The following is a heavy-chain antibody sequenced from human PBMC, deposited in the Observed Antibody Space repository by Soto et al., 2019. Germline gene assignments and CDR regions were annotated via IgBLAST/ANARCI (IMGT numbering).Heavy chain of an antibody. D-gene: IGHD3-3*01. V-gene: IGHV1-69*13. CDR2: IIPIFGTA. Sequence: SVKVSCKASGGTFSSYAISWVRQAPGQGLEWMGGIIPIFGTANYAQKFQGRVTITADESTSTAYMELSSLRSEDTAVYYCATYYDFWSGYSNNGMDVWGQGTTVTVSS. CDR1: GGTFSSYA. J-gene: IGHJ6*02. CDR3: ATYYDFWSGYSNNGMDV.